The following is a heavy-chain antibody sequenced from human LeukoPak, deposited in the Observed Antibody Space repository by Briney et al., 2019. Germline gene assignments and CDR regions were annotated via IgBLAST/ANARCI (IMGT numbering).Heavy chain of an antibody. Sequence: ASVKVSCKASGGTFSSYTISWVRQAPGQGLEWMGRIIPIFGTPNYAQKFQGRVTIATDESTSTAYMELSGLRSDDTAVYYCARVGRPVGDAFDVWGQGTMVTVSS. CDR2: IIPIFGTP. CDR1: GGTFSSYT. V-gene: IGHV1-69*05. J-gene: IGHJ3*01. CDR3: ARVGRPVGDAFDV. D-gene: IGHD1-14*01.